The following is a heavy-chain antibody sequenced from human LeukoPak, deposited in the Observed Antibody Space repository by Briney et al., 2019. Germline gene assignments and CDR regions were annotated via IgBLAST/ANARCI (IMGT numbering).Heavy chain of an antibody. D-gene: IGHD4-17*01. V-gene: IGHV3-53*01. Sequence: GGSLRLSCEASGFIFSNNYMTWVRQAPGKGLEWVSVIYSGGTTYYGDSVEGRFPISRDNSRNTLNLQMNSLRAEDTAVYFCARGQSGDPAFDIWGQGTMVTVSS. J-gene: IGHJ3*02. CDR2: IYSGGTT. CDR3: ARGQSGDPAFDI. CDR1: GFIFSNNY.